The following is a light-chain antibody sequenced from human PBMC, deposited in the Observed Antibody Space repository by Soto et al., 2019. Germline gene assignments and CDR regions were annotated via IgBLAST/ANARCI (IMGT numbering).Light chain of an antibody. CDR3: SSYTTSNTRQIV. CDR2: DVS. Sequence: QCALPQPASVSGSPGQSITISCTGTSSDVGGYNYVSWYQHHPGKAPKLMIYDVSNRPSGVSNRFSGSKSGNTASLTISGLQPEDEADYYCSSYTTSNTRQIVFGTGTKVTVL. J-gene: IGLJ1*01. V-gene: IGLV2-14*03. CDR1: SSDVGGYNY.